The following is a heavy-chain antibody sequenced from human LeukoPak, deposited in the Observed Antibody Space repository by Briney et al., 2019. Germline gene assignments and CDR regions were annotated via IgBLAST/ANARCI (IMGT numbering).Heavy chain of an antibody. D-gene: IGHD4-17*01. CDR1: GYTFTSYG. CDR3: AREEWYGGYVSGAFDI. CDR2: ISAYNGNT. Sequence: ASVKVSCKASGYTFTSYGISWVRQAPGQGLEWMGWISAYNGNTNYAQKLQGRVTMTTDTSTSTAYMELRSLRSDDTAVYYCAREEWYGGYVSGAFDIWGQGTMVTVSS. V-gene: IGHV1-18*01. J-gene: IGHJ3*02.